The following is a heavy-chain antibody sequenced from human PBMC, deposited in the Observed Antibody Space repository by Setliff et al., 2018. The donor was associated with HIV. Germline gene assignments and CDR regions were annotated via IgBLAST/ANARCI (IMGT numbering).Heavy chain of an antibody. J-gene: IGHJ6*02. CDR1: GFSLNTAGVG. D-gene: IGHD3-3*01. V-gene: IGHV2-70*11. CDR2: IDWDDDK. CDR3: ARIRRRITIFGVVTDYGTDV. Sequence: SGPTLVNPTQTLTLTCSFSGFSLNTAGVGVAWIRQPPGKALEWLARIDWDDDKYYSTSLKTRLTISKDTSKNQVVLTMTNMDPVDTATYYCARIRRRITIFGVVTDYGTDVWGQGTTVTVSS.